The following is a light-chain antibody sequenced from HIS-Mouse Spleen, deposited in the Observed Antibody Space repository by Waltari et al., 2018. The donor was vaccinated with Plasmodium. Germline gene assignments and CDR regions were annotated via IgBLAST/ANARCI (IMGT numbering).Light chain of an antibody. CDR1: QSISNY. Sequence: DIQMTQSPSSLSASVGDRVTITCRASQSISNYLNWYQQKPGKAPKFLIYAASTLQSGVPSRFSGSGSGTDSTLTISSLQPEDFATYYCQQSYSTWTFGQGTKVEIK. V-gene: IGKV1-39*01. J-gene: IGKJ1*01. CDR3: QQSYSTWT. CDR2: AAS.